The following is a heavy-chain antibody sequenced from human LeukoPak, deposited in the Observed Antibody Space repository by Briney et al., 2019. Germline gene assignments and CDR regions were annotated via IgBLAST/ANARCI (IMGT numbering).Heavy chain of an antibody. Sequence: GGSLRLSCAASGFTFSSYGMHWVRQAPGKGLEWVAVISYDGSNKYYADSVKGRFTISRDNSKNTLYLQMNSMRAEDTAVYYCAKPKTRPYSSSWYALDYWGQGTLVTVSS. V-gene: IGHV3-30*18. CDR2: ISYDGSNK. CDR3: AKPKTRPYSSSWYALDY. J-gene: IGHJ4*02. CDR1: GFTFSSYG. D-gene: IGHD6-13*01.